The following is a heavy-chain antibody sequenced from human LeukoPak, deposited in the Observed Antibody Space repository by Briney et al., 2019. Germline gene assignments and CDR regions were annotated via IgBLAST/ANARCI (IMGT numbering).Heavy chain of an antibody. V-gene: IGHV4-34*01. J-gene: IGHJ4*02. Sequence: SETLSLTCAVYGGSFSGYYWSWIRQPPGKGLEWIGEINHSGSTNYNPSLKSRVTISVDTSKNQFSLKLSSVTAADTAVYYCARDQAYSSSSDQLDYWGQGTLVTVSS. D-gene: IGHD6-6*01. CDR1: GGSFSGYY. CDR2: INHSGST. CDR3: ARDQAYSSSSDQLDY.